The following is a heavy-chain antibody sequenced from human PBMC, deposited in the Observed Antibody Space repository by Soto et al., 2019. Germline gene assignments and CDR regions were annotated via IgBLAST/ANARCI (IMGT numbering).Heavy chain of an antibody. CDR3: ARDRLGVVHNYYYYGMDV. J-gene: IGHJ6*02. V-gene: IGHV4-59*01. Sequence: PSETLSLTCAVYGGSISSYYWSWIRQPPGKGLEWIGYIYYSGSTNYNPSLKSRVTISVDTSKNQFSLKLSSVTAADTAVYYCARDRLGVVHNYYYYGMDVWGQGTTVTVSS. CDR1: GGSISSYY. CDR2: IYYSGST. D-gene: IGHD3-3*01.